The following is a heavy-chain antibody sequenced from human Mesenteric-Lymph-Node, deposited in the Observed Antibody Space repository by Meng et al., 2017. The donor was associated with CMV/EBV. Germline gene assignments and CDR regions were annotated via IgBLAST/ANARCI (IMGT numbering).Heavy chain of an antibody. Sequence: PQLQESGPGLVKPSETLSLTCTVAGGPISSSSYYWGWIRQPPGKGLGWIGSIYYSGSTYYNPSLKSRVTISVDTSKNQFSLKLSSVTAADTAVYYCARDGDYYDSSGYNPFDYWGQGTLVTVSS. CDR1: GGPISSSSYY. V-gene: IGHV4-39*07. CDR3: ARDGDYYDSSGYNPFDY. J-gene: IGHJ4*02. CDR2: IYYSGST. D-gene: IGHD3-22*01.